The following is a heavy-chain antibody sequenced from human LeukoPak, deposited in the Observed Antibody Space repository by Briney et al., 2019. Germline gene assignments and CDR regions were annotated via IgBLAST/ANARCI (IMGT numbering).Heavy chain of an antibody. CDR1: GFTFSTYA. Sequence: PGGSLRLSCAASGFTFSTYAMTWVRQAPGKGLEWVSTIDGSGGSTYYADSVKGRFTISRDNSKNTLYLQMNSLRPDDTALYYCSTDPRLLIYWGHGTLVTVSS. CDR2: IDGSGGST. CDR3: STDPRLLIY. J-gene: IGHJ4*01. V-gene: IGHV3-23*01. D-gene: IGHD2-8*01.